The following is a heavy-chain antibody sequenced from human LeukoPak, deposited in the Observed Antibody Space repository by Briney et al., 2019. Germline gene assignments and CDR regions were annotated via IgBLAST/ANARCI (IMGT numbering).Heavy chain of an antibody. V-gene: IGHV3-23*01. D-gene: IGHD2-21*01. CDR2: ISGTGGAT. CDR3: VKDPRDTYGTNWFVS. CDR1: GFSFGNYA. J-gene: IGHJ5*01. Sequence: GGSLRLSCVASGFSFGNYAMSWVRQAPGKGLQWVSQISGTGGATWYAGFARDRFTIPRDNSKKTLYLQMSGLRVEDTAMYYCVKDPRDTYGTNWFVSWGQGTLLIVSS.